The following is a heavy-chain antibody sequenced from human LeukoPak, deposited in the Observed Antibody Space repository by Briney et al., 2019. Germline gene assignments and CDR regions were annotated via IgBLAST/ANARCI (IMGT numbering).Heavy chain of an antibody. CDR1: GGSISSGSYY. CDR2: IYTSGRT. CDR3: ARAPAISGSYRTGGPTDAFDI. Sequence: SQTLSLTCTVSGGSISSGSYYWSWTRQPAGKGLEWIGRIYTSGRTNYNPSLKSRVTISVDTSKNQFSLKLSSVTAADTAVYYCARAPAISGSYRTGGPTDAFDIWGQGTMVTVSS. V-gene: IGHV4-61*02. D-gene: IGHD1-26*01. J-gene: IGHJ3*02.